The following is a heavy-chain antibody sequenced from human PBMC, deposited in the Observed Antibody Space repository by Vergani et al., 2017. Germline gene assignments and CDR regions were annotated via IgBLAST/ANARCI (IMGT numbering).Heavy chain of an antibody. D-gene: IGHD2-2*01. V-gene: IGHV3-21*01. CDR2: ISSSSSYR. Sequence: LVESGGGVVQPGGSLRLSCVASGFTFGSYSMNWVRQAPGKGLEWVSFISSSSSYRYYADSVKGRFTISRDNGEYSLLLQMNSLRPEDTAVYYCASGVPGYQLATQYFQHWGQGTLVTVSS. J-gene: IGHJ1*01. CDR1: GFTFGSYS. CDR3: ASGVPGYQLATQYFQH.